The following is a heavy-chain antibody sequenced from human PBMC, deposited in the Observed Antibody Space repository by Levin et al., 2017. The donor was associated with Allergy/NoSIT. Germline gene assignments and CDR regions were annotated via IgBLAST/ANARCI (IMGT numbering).Heavy chain of an antibody. J-gene: IGHJ4*02. CDR3: AKDLMVRGDVYLEVDY. CDR1: GFTFSNYA. Sequence: GESLKISCAASGFTFSNYAMSWVRQAPGKGLEWLSVITDGGDSTYYADSVKGRFTIFRDNSKNTLYLQMSSLRAEDTALYYCAKDLMVRGDVYLEVDYWGQGTLVTVSS. V-gene: IGHV3-23*01. D-gene: IGHD3-10*01. CDR2: ITDGGDST.